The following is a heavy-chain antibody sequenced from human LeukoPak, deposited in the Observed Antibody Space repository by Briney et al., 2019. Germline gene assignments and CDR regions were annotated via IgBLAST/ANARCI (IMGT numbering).Heavy chain of an antibody. CDR2: ISGSSGST. CDR1: GFTFTSYA. J-gene: IGHJ4*02. CDR3: ANHGWYASIDY. Sequence: GGSLRLSCAASGFTFTSYAMSWVRQAPGKGLEWVSAISGSSGSTYYADSVKGRFTISRDNSKNTLYLQMNSLRAEDTAVYYCANHGWYASIDYWGQRTLVTVSS. V-gene: IGHV3-23*01. D-gene: IGHD6-19*01.